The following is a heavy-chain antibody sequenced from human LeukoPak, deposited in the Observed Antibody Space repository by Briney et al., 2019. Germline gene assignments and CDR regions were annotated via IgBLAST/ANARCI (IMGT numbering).Heavy chain of an antibody. V-gene: IGHV4-61*10. D-gene: IGHD6-13*01. J-gene: IGHJ6*03. CDR2: VYSSGST. Sequence: SETLSLTCTVSGGSISGGSYYWSWIRQPAGKGLEWIGRVYSSGSTDYNPSLKSRLSISVDTSKNQFSLKLSSVTAADTAVYYCARARHSSTRPYMDVWGKGTTVTVSS. CDR3: ARARHSSTRPYMDV. CDR1: GGSISGGSYY.